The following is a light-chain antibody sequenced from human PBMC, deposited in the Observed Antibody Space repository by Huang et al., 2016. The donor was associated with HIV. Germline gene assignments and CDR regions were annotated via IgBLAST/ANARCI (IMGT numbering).Light chain of an antibody. CDR1: QSVGSY. J-gene: IGKJ2*01. CDR3: QQPGS. V-gene: IGKV3-11*01. CDR2: DTS. Sequence: EIVLTQSPATLSLSPGERATLSGRASQSVGSYLVWYQQKPGQAPRLLIYDTSTRATGIPARFSGSGSETVFTLTISSLEPEDFVFYYCQQPGSFGQGTKVDIK.